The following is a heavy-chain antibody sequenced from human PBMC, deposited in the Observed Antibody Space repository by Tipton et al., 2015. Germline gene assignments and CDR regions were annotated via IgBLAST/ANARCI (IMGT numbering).Heavy chain of an antibody. D-gene: IGHD5-24*01. Sequence: TLSLTCSVSGDSMSRYLWHWVRQSPGKGLEWIGYISYSGSTHYNPSLKRRVTISLDTSKNQFSLTLNSVTAADTAVYYCARDLEPGMDVWGQGATVTVSS. CDR3: ARDLEPGMDV. CDR1: GDSMSRYL. J-gene: IGHJ6*02. CDR2: ISYSGST. V-gene: IGHV4-59*01.